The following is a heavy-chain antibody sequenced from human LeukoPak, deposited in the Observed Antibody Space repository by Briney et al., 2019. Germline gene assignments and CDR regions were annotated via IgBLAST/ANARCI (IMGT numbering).Heavy chain of an antibody. D-gene: IGHD4-17*01. CDR2: ISSSSSYI. J-gene: IGHJ4*02. CDR3: AKDEGYGDYHRVFDY. CDR1: GFTFSSYS. V-gene: IGHV3-21*04. Sequence: GGSLRLSCAASGFTFSSYSMNWVRQAPGKGLEWVSSISSSSSYIHYADSVKGRFTISRDNAKNSLYLQMNSLRAEDTAVYYCAKDEGYGDYHRVFDYWGQGTLVTVSS.